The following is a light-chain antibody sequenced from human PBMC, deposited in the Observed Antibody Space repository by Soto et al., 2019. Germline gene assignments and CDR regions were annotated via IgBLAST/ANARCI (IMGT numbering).Light chain of an antibody. Sequence: QAVVTQPPSVSGAPGQRVTISCTGSSSNIGAGYDVHWYQRLPGTAPKLLIYGNSNRPSGVPDRFSASKSGTSSSLAITGLQAEDEADYFGQSYDSSLSGYVFGTGTHLTVL. CDR1: SSNIGAGYD. V-gene: IGLV1-40*01. CDR2: GNS. J-gene: IGLJ1*01. CDR3: QSYDSSLSGYV.